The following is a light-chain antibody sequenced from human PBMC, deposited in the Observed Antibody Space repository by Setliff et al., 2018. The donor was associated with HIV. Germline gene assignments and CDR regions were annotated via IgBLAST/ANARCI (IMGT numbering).Light chain of an antibody. CDR1: TNDIGGYNY. CDR2: DVN. J-gene: IGLJ3*02. Sequence: QSALTQPASMSGSPGQSVNISCTGTTNDIGGYNYVSWYQHHPGKAPKLMIYDVNKRLSGVSTRFSGSKSGNTASLTISGLQAEDEADYYCSSYTSKSTRFGGGTKVTVL. V-gene: IGLV2-14*03. CDR3: SSYTSKSTR.